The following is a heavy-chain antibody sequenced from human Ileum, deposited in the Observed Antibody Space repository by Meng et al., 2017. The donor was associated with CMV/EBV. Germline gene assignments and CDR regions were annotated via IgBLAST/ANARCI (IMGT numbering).Heavy chain of an antibody. V-gene: IGHV4-4*07. CDR2: LRTSGTI. D-gene: IGHD3-10*01. J-gene: IGHJ4*02. CDR1: GGSISDYH. Sequence: QMQLQESGPGLVKPSETLSFTCSVSGGSISDYHWTWIRKSAGKGLQWLGRLRTSGTIDHNPSFKSRVTLSIDTSKNQFSLKLTSVTAADTAVYYCGRAGARGVPVDIWGQGTLVTVSS. CDR3: GRAGARGVPVDI.